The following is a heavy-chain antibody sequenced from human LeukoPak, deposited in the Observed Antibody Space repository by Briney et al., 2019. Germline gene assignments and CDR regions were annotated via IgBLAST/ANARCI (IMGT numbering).Heavy chain of an antibody. D-gene: IGHD3-22*01. CDR3: ARSVYYYDSSLIGY. CDR1: GGSISSYY. CDR2: IYYSGST. J-gene: IGHJ4*02. V-gene: IGHV4-59*01. Sequence: SETLSLTCTVSGGSISSYYWSWIRQPPGKGLEWIGYIYYSGSTNYNPSLKSRVTISVDTSKDQFSLKLSSVTAADTAVYYCARSVYYYDSSLIGYWGQGTLVTVLS.